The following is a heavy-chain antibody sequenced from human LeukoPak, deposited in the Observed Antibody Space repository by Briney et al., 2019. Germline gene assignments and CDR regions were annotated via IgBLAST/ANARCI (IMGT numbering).Heavy chain of an antibody. V-gene: IGHV4-31*03. CDR1: GGSISSGGYY. D-gene: IGHD2-2*01. Sequence: SETLSLTCTVSGGSISSGGYYWNWIRQHPGKGLEWIGYIYYSGSTYNNPSLKSRVTISVDTSKNQFSLKLSSVTAADTAMYYCARGTEYQTFYYYYYMDVRGKGTTVTVSS. CDR3: ARGTEYQTFYYYYYMDV. J-gene: IGHJ6*03. CDR2: IYYSGST.